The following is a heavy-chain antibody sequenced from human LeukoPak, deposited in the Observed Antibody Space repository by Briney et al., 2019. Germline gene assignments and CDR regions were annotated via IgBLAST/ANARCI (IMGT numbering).Heavy chain of an antibody. Sequence: SETLSLTCTVSGGSISSSSYYWGWIRQPPGKGLEWIGSIYYSGSTYYNPSLKSRVTISVDTSKNQFSLKLSSVTAADTAVYYCARVAGGIVATIKGSWFDPWGQGTLVTVSS. J-gene: IGHJ5*02. CDR1: GGSISSSSYY. CDR2: IYYSGST. CDR3: ARVAGGIVATIKGSWFDP. D-gene: IGHD5-12*01. V-gene: IGHV4-39*07.